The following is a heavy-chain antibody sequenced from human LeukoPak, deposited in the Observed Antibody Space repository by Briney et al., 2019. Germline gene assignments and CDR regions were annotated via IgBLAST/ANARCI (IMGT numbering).Heavy chain of an antibody. CDR1: GGSFSCYY. CDR3: ARGRKRIVVVVAASNWFDP. V-gene: IGHV4-34*01. Sequence: PSETLSLTCAGYGGSFSCYYWSWIRQPPCKELDGIGVINHRESTNYNPSLKSRVTISVDTSKTQFSLKLSSVTAADTAVYYCARGRKRIVVVVAASNWFDPWGQGTLVTVSS. CDR2: INHREST. J-gene: IGHJ5*02. D-gene: IGHD2-15*01.